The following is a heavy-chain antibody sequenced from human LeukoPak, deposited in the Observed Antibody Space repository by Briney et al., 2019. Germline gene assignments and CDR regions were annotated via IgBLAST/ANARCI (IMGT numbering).Heavy chain of an antibody. CDR2: ISSSSSYI. CDR1: GFTFSSYS. V-gene: IGHV3-21*01. CDR3: ARGIAAAGCIDY. Sequence: GGSLRLSCAASGFTFSSYSMNWVRQAPGKVLEWVSSISSSSSYIYYADSVKGRFTISRDNAKNSLYLQMNSLRAEDTAVYYCARGIAAAGCIDYWGQGTLVTVSS. J-gene: IGHJ4*02. D-gene: IGHD6-13*01.